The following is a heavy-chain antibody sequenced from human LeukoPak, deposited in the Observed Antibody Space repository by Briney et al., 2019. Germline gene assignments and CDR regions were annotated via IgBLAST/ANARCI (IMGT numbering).Heavy chain of an antibody. CDR3: ARSIGILGKAYYYYMDV. J-gene: IGHJ6*03. V-gene: IGHV1-69*13. Sequence: ASVKLSCKASGGTFSSYAISWVRQAPRQGLEWLGGIIPIFSTANYAQKFQGRFTITADESTSTACMDLSSLRSEETAVDYCARSIGILGKAYYYYMDVWGKGTTVTVSS. CDR1: GGTFSSYA. CDR2: IIPIFSTA. D-gene: IGHD2-15*01.